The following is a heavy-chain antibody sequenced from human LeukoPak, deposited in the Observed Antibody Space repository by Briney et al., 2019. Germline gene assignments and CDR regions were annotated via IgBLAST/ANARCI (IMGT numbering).Heavy chain of an antibody. CDR3: ARVRDSSVRFDY. CDR1: GGSISSYY. Sequence: SETLSLTCTVSGGSISSYYWSWIRQPAGKGLEWIGRINTSGNTNYNPSLKSRVTMSVDTSKNQFSLKLSSVSAADTAVYYCARVRDSSVRFDYWGQGTLVTVSS. D-gene: IGHD6-13*01. CDR2: INTSGNT. J-gene: IGHJ4*02. V-gene: IGHV4-4*07.